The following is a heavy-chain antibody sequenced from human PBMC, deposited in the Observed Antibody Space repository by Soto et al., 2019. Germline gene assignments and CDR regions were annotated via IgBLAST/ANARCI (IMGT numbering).Heavy chain of an antibody. D-gene: IGHD3-9*01. CDR3: ARDGVRYFDWGDAFDI. Sequence: GGSLRLSCAASGFTFSSYGMHWVRQAPGKGLEWVAVIWYDGSNKYYADSVKGRFTISRDNSKNTLYLQMNSLRAEDTAVYYCARDGVRYFDWGDAFDIWGQGTMVTVSS. J-gene: IGHJ3*02. CDR2: IWYDGSNK. V-gene: IGHV3-33*01. CDR1: GFTFSSYG.